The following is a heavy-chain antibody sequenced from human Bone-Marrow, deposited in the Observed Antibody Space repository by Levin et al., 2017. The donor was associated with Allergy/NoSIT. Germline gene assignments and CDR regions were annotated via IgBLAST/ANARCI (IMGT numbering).Heavy chain of an antibody. CDR3: ARVLEANKYGSGKSFWFDP. Sequence: GGSLRLSCKASGYTFTSYGISWVRQAPGQGLEWMGWISAYNGNTNYAQKLQGRVTMTTDTSTSTAYMELRSLRSDDTAVYYCARVLEANKYGSGKSFWFDPWGQGTLVTVSS. CDR1: GYTFTSYG. V-gene: IGHV1-18*01. D-gene: IGHD3-10*01. CDR2: ISAYNGNT. J-gene: IGHJ5*02.